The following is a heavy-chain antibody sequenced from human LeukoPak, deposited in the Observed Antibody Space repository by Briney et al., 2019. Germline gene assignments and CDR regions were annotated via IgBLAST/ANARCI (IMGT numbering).Heavy chain of an antibody. CDR1: GGSISSGGYS. V-gene: IGHV4-30-2*01. J-gene: IGHJ5*02. CDR3: ARRRYSGSYHRNWFDP. CDR2: IYHSGST. D-gene: IGHD1-26*01. Sequence: PSETLSLTCAVSGGSISSGGYSWSWIRQPPGKGLEWIGYIYHSGSTNYNPSLKSRVTISVDTSKNQFSLKLSSVTAADTAVYYCARRRYSGSYHRNWFDPWGQGTLVTVSS.